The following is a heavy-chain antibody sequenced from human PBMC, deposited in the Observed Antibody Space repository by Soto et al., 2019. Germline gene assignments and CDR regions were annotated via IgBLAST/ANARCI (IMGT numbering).Heavy chain of an antibody. D-gene: IGHD2-15*01. CDR2: ISSSSSNI. CDR1: GFTFSSYS. V-gene: IGHV3-48*01. CDR3: AKDRAEYCSGISGNEVAY. J-gene: IGHJ4*02. Sequence: EVQLVESGGGLVQPGGSLRLSCAASGFTFSSYSMNWVRQAPGKGLEWVSYISSSSSNIYYADSVKGRFTISRDNTKKSLYLQMNSLRAEDTAVYYCAKDRAEYCSGISGNEVAYWGQGTRVTVSS.